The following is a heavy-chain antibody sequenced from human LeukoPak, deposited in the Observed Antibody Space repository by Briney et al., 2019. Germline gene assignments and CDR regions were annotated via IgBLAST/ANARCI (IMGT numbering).Heavy chain of an antibody. D-gene: IGHD6-19*01. CDR2: INHSGST. Sequence: PSETLSLTCAVYGGSFSGYYWSWIRQPPGKGLEWIGEINHSGSTNYNPSLKSRVTISVDTSKNQFSLKLSSVTAADTAVYYCAREQQWLDSNYGMDVWGQGTTVTVSS. J-gene: IGHJ6*02. V-gene: IGHV4-34*01. CDR3: AREQQWLDSNYGMDV. CDR1: GGSFSGYY.